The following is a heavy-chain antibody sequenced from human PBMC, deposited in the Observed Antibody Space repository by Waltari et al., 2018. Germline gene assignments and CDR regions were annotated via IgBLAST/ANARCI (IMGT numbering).Heavy chain of an antibody. J-gene: IGHJ4*02. Sequence: QVQLQESGPGLVKPSQTLSLTCTVSGGSISSGGYYWSWIRQHPGKGLEWIGYIYYSGSTYYNPSLKSRVTISVDTSKNQFSLKLSSVTAADTAVYYCAREGNSGITGTGIFDYWGQGTLVTVSS. CDR2: IYYSGST. CDR3: AREGNSGITGTGIFDY. D-gene: IGHD1-7*01. CDR1: GGSISSGGYY. V-gene: IGHV4-31*03.